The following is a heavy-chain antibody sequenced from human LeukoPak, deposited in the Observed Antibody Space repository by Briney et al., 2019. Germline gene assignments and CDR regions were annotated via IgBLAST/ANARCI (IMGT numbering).Heavy chain of an antibody. Sequence: PSETLSLTCTVSSGSISSGDYYWSWIRQSPGKGLEWIGYIYYSGSTYYNPSLKSRVTISVDRSKNQFSLKLSSVTAADTAVYYCARVDRLTGYDPWGQGTLVTVSS. CDR2: IYYSGST. V-gene: IGHV4-30-4*01. CDR3: ARVDRLTGYDP. CDR1: SGSISSGDYY. J-gene: IGHJ5*02. D-gene: IGHD3-9*01.